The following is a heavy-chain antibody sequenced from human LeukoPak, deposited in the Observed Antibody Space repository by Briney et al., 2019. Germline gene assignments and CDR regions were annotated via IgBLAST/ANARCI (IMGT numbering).Heavy chain of an antibody. CDR1: GGSISSSSYY. D-gene: IGHD4-11*01. CDR3: ARDPPDYDAFDI. Sequence: SETLSLTCTVSGGSISSSSYYWSWIRQPAGKGLEWIGRIYTSGSTNYNPSLKSRVTISVDTSKNQFSLKLSSVTAADTAVYYCARDPPDYDAFDIWGQGTMVTVSS. J-gene: IGHJ3*02. V-gene: IGHV4-61*02. CDR2: IYTSGST.